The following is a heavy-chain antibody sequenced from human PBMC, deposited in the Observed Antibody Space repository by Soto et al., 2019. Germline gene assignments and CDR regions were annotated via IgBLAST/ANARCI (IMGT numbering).Heavy chain of an antibody. CDR1: GSSISIYY. V-gene: IGHV4-59*01. J-gene: IGHJ5*02. Sequence: SATXSLTCTVSGSSISIYYLILIRHPPGKGLELIGYIYYSGSTNYNPSLKSRVTISVDTSKNQFSLKLSSVTAADTAVYYCEAGYSSSWYVSGIDDWFDTWGQGTLVTVYS. D-gene: IGHD6-13*01. CDR3: EAGYSSSWYVSGIDDWFDT. CDR2: IYYSGST.